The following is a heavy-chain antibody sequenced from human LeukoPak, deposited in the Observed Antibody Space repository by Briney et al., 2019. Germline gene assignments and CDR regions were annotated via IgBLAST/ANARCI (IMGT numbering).Heavy chain of an antibody. CDR2: ISFSGNYI. V-gene: IGHV3-21*01. Sequence: GGSLRLSCVASGFSFSSYSMNWVRQAPGKGLEWVSSISFSGNYIYYADSVRGRITLSKDNAKNSLFLQMNSLRAEDTAVYYCARRASTERGHSYGLDYWGQGTLVTVSS. CDR1: GFSFSSYS. CDR3: ARRASTERGHSYGLDY. J-gene: IGHJ4*02. D-gene: IGHD5-18*01.